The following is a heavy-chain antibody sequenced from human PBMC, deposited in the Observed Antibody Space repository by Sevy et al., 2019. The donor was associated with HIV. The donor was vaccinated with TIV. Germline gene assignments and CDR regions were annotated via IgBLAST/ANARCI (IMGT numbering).Heavy chain of an antibody. J-gene: IGHJ2*01. CDR2: INPNSGDT. D-gene: IGHD7-27*01. CDR3: GGDGTGVRVGDWYFDL. CDR1: GYTFTAYH. Sequence: ASVKVSCKASGYTFTAYHLHWVRQAPGQGLEWIGWINPNSGDTKSAQKFQGRVAVTRDTSINTAFMELTRLTSDDTAVYYFGGDGTGVRVGDWYFDLWGRGTLVTVSS. V-gene: IGHV1-2*02.